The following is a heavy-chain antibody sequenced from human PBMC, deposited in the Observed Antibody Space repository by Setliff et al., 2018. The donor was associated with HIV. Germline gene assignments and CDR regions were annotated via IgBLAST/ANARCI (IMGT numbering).Heavy chain of an antibody. CDR1: GYTFTGYY. CDR3: ARLPFITIFGVLNGDDGFDI. D-gene: IGHD3-3*01. Sequence: ASVKVSCKASGYTFTGYYMHWVRQAPGQGPEWLGRINHKSGGTRYAQKFQGRVSMTRDTAISTAYMELSRLRSDDSAVYYCARLPFITIFGVLNGDDGFDIWGQGTMVTVSS. CDR2: INHKSGGT. J-gene: IGHJ3*02. V-gene: IGHV1-2*06.